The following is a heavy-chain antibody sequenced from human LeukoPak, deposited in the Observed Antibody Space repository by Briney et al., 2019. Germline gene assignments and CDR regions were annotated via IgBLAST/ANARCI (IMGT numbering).Heavy chain of an antibody. CDR2: ISYDGSNK. Sequence: PGRSLRLSCAASGFTFSSYAMHWVRQAPGKGLEWVAVISYDGSNKYYADSVKGRFTISRDNSKNTLYLQMNSLRAEDTAVYYCARSYSYGLNDAFDIWGQGTMVTVSS. V-gene: IGHV3-30*04. D-gene: IGHD5-18*01. CDR1: GFTFSSYA. J-gene: IGHJ3*02. CDR3: ARSYSYGLNDAFDI.